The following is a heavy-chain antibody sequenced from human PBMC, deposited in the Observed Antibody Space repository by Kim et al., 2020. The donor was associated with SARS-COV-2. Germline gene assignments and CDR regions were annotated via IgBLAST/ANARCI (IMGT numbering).Heavy chain of an antibody. CDR1: GYTFTGYY. J-gene: IGHJ6*02. CDR3: ARGQAYSSGWSTDPFMSYYGMDV. Sequence: ASVKVSCKASGYTFTGYYMHWVRQAPGQGLEWMGWINPNSGGTNYAQKFQGWVTMTRDTSISTAYMELSRLRSDDTAVYYCARGQAYSSGWSTDPFMSYYGMDVWGQGTTVTVSS. V-gene: IGHV1-2*04. CDR2: INPNSGGT. D-gene: IGHD6-19*01.